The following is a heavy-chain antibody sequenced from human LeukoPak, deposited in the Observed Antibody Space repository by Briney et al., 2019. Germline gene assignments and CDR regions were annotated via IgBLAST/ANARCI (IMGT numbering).Heavy chain of an antibody. CDR3: TKLSGSFSVY. CDR2: VKSKSDGGTT. V-gene: IGHV3-15*01. Sequence: PGGPLRLSCEASGFTFSDAWLTWVRQAPGKGLEWVGRVKSKSDGGTTDYAAPVKGRFTISSDDSKNTVYLQMNSLKTEDTAVYYCTKLSGSFSVYWGQGTLVTVSS. D-gene: IGHD1-26*01. CDR1: GFTFSDAW. J-gene: IGHJ4*02.